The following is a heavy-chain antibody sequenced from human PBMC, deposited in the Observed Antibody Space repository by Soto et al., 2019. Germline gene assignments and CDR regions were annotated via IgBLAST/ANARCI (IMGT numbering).Heavy chain of an antibody. CDR3: ARAYSGRLPRRADYYFAMDV. Sequence: ASETLSLSCAASGFTFSAYDMHWVRQTTGKGLEWVSAIGAADDPYYLGSVKGRFTISRENAKNSLYLQMNSLRAEDTAVYYCARAYSGRLPRRADYYFAMDVWGQGTTVTVSS. D-gene: IGHD2-15*01. V-gene: IGHV3-13*05. CDR2: IGAADDP. J-gene: IGHJ6*02. CDR1: GFTFSAYD.